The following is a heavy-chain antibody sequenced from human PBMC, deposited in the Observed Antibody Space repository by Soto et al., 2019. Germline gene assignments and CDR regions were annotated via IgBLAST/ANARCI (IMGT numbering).Heavy chain of an antibody. CDR1: GGSFGNSA. V-gene: IGHV1-69*01. CDR2: FIPVYRTL. CDR3: ATGVIWIGYFTVDS. J-gene: IGHJ4*02. Sequence: QVLLVQSGAEVKKPGSSVKISCKASGGSFGNSAINWVRQTPGQGLEWLGGFIPVYRTLNYAQKFQGRVTITADESTGTAYMTLGSLASNDTAVYYCATGVIWIGYFTVDSWGQGTRVTVSS. D-gene: IGHD3-3*01.